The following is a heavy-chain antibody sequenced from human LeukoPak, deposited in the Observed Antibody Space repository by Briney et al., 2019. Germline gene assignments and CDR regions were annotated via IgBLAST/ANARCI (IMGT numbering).Heavy chain of an antibody. J-gene: IGHJ4*02. CDR1: GGTFSSYA. Sequence: RASVKVSCKASGGTFSSYAISWVRQAPGQGLEWMGAIIPIFGTANYAQKFQGRVTITADESTSTAYMELSSLRSEDTAVYDCARDYPLFDYWGQGTLVTVSS. CDR2: IIPIFGTA. V-gene: IGHV1-69*13. CDR3: ARDYPLFDY.